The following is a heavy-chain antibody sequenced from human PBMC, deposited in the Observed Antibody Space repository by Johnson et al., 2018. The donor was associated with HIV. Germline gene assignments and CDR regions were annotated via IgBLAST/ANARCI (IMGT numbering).Heavy chain of an antibody. CDR3: ARERATLWFRASGAAFDI. Sequence: VQLVESGGGLVQPGGSLRLSCAASGFSFRNYWFAWVRQTPGKGLEWVSYISSSGSTIYYADSVKGRFTIYRDNAKNSVYLQMNSLRAEDTAVYYCARERATLWFRASGAAFDIWGQGTMVTVSA. J-gene: IGHJ3*02. V-gene: IGHV3-48*04. D-gene: IGHD3-10*01. CDR1: GFSFRNYW. CDR2: ISSSGSTI.